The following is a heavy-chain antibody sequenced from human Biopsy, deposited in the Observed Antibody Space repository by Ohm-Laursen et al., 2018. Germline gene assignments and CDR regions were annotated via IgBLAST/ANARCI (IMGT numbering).Heavy chain of an antibody. CDR3: ALQSVAQMKNFDY. V-gene: IGHV1-2*02. Sequence: ASVTVSCKVSGFCFTGYYIHWVRQAPGQGLEWMGWISSKSGGTNYAPKFQGNITMTKNTSMSSAYMEMSWLRSDDTAVYYCALQSVAQMKNFDYWGQGTLVTVSS. CDR1: GFCFTGYY. J-gene: IGHJ4*02. D-gene: IGHD6-19*01. CDR2: ISSKSGGT.